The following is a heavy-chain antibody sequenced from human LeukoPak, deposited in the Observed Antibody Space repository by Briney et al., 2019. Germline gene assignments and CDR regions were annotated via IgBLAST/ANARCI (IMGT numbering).Heavy chain of an antibody. Sequence: SETLSLTCAVYGGSFSGYYWSWIRQPPGKGLEWIGEINHSGSTNYNPSLKSRVTISVDTSKNQFSLKLSSVTAADTAVYYCARASLYYYGSGSRGFDYWGQGTLVTVSS. CDR1: GGSFSGYY. D-gene: IGHD3-10*01. CDR2: INHSGST. CDR3: ARASLYYYGSGSRGFDY. V-gene: IGHV4-34*01. J-gene: IGHJ4*02.